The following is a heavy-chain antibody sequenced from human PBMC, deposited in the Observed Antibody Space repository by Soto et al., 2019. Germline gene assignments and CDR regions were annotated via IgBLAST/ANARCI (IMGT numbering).Heavy chain of an antibody. V-gene: IGHV3-23*01. Sequence: AGSTKLASAASGVTFSTYTMGWVRRAPGKGLEWVSAISGSGASPSYADSVQGRFTISRDNPKRTLYLQMNNLRAEDTAVYYCAKARCSTTNCYVPDYWGQGTLVTVSS. CDR2: ISGSGASP. D-gene: IGHD2-2*01. CDR1: GVTFSTYT. CDR3: AKARCSTTNCYVPDY. J-gene: IGHJ4*02.